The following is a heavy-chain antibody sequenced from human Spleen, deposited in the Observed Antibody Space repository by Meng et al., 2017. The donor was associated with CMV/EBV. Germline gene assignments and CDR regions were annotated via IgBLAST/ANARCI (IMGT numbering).Heavy chain of an antibody. V-gene: IGHV4-38-2*02. Sequence: GSLRLSCTVSGSSISSGYYWGWIRQPPGKGLEWIGSIYHSGSTYYNPSLKSRVTISVDTSKNQFSLKLSSVTAADTAVYYCARMYSSSSGYWGQGTLVTVSS. J-gene: IGHJ4*02. D-gene: IGHD6-13*01. CDR1: GSSISSGYY. CDR3: ARMYSSSSGY. CDR2: IYHSGST.